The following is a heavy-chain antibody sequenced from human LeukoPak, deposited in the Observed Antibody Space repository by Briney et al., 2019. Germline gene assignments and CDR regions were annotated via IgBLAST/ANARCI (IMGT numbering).Heavy chain of an antibody. V-gene: IGHV4-34*01. D-gene: IGHD3-22*01. CDR3: ARGTYYYDSSGYYRHYYYYMDV. CDR2: INHSGST. J-gene: IGHJ6*03. CDR1: GGSFSGYY. Sequence: SETLSLTCAVYGGSFSGYYWSWIRQPPGKGLEWIGEINHSGSTNFNPSLKSRVTISVDTSKNQFSLKLSSVTAADTAVYYCARGTYYYDSSGYYRHYYYYMDVWGKGTTVTVSS.